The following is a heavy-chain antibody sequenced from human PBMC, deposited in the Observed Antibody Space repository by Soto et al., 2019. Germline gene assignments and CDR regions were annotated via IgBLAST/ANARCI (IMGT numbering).Heavy chain of an antibody. CDR2: IYSAGNT. CDR3: ARHPERIAQIGWFDP. J-gene: IGHJ5*02. V-gene: IGHV3-66*04. D-gene: IGHD6-13*01. Sequence: GGSLRLSCAASGFTVSSNYMSWVRQAPGNGLEWISIIYSAGNTYYADSVKGRFTISRDNAKNSLYLQMNSLRAEDTAVYYCARHPERIAQIGWFDPWGQGTLVTVSS. CDR1: GFTVSSNY.